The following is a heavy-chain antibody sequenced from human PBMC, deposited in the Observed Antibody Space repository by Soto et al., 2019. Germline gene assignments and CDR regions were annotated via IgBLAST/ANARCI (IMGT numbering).Heavy chain of an antibody. D-gene: IGHD6-13*01. CDR1: GYTITCCA. Sequence: QVQLVQSGAGVKKPGASVRVSCKASGYTITCCAMHWVRQAPGPRPEWMGGFNAGDGDTKYSQNFQGRFTIIRDTSASTVYMELSSLRPEDTAVYYCSRDGEDKAAAAMVYWGQGTLVTVSS. J-gene: IGHJ4*02. V-gene: IGHV1-3*01. CDR2: FNAGDGDT. CDR3: SRDGEDKAAAAMVY.